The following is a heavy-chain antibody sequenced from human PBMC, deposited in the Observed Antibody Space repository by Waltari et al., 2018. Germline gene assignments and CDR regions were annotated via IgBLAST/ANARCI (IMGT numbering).Heavy chain of an antibody. V-gene: IGHV3-7*01. D-gene: IGHD5-12*01. Sequence: EIQVVESGGGLVQPGGSLRLSCAASGFTFRSYWMSWVRQAPGKGLEWVANIKQDGSSKLYLDSVKGRFTISRDNAKNTLYLQMNSLRAEDTALYYCARAVDVADYWGQGTLVTVSS. CDR3: ARAVDVADY. J-gene: IGHJ4*02. CDR2: IKQDGSSK. CDR1: GFTFRSYW.